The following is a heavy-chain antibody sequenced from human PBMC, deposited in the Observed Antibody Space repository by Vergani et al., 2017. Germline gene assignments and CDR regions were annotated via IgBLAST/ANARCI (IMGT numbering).Heavy chain of an antibody. CDR2: INPNSGGT. CDR1: GYTFTGYY. V-gene: IGHV1-2*02. Sequence: QVQLVQSGAEVKKPGASVKVSCKASGYTFTGYYMHWVRQAPGQGLEWMGWINPNSGGTNYAQKFQGRVTMTRDTSISTAYMELSRLRSDDTAVYYCAREGSYNCSSTSCYIDYYYYMDVWGKGTTVTVSS. J-gene: IGHJ6*03. D-gene: IGHD2-2*02. CDR3: AREGSYNCSSTSCYIDYYYYMDV.